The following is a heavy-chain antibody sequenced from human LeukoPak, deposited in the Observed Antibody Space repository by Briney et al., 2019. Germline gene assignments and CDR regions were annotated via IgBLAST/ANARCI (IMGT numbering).Heavy chain of an antibody. D-gene: IGHD3-10*01. CDR2: ISGSGGST. CDR1: GFTFSSYA. Sequence: GGSLRLSCAASGFTFSSYAMSWVRQAPGKGLEWVSGISGSGGSTYYADSVKGRFTISRDNSRSTLYLQMNSLRPEDTAIYYCAREGYYGSGSPPSLYFDYWGQGTLVTVSS. J-gene: IGHJ4*02. V-gene: IGHV3-23*01. CDR3: AREGYYGSGSPPSLYFDY.